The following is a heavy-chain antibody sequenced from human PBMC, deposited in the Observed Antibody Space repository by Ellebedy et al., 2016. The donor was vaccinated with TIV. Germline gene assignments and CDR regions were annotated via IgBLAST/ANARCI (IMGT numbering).Heavy chain of an antibody. CDR1: GYTFTNYG. D-gene: IGHD3-16*01. Sequence: AASVKVSCKASGYTFTNYGISWVRQAPGRGLEWMGWLSSYNGNTKYAQKFQGRVTMTTDTSTSTTYMELRGLRSDDTALYYCARIGGGVSGTSFDVWGQGTIVTVSS. CDR2: LSSYNGNT. J-gene: IGHJ3*01. V-gene: IGHV1-18*04. CDR3: ARIGGGVSGTSFDV.